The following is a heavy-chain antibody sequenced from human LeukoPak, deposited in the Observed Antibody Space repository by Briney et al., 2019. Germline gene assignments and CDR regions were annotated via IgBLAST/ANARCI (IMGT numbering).Heavy chain of an antibody. CDR1: GYTFTGYY. CDR3: ATSCTTRRGYYYYYYMDV. CDR2: INPNSGGT. V-gene: IGHV1-2*02. D-gene: IGHD2-8*01. J-gene: IGHJ6*03. Sequence: ASVKVSCKASGYTFTGYYMHWVRQAPGQGLEWMGWINPNSGGTNYAQKFRGRVTMTRDTSISTAYMELSRLRSDDTAVYYCATSCTTRRGYYYYYYMDVWGKGTTVTVSS.